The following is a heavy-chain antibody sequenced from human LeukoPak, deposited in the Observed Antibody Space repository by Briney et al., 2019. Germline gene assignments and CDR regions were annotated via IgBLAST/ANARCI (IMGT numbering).Heavy chain of an antibody. D-gene: IGHD4-23*01. CDR2: ISAYSGNT. V-gene: IGHV1-18*01. CDR1: GYTFTSYG. J-gene: IGHJ4*02. CDR3: ARYDPDYGGNSAFDY. Sequence: GASVKVSCKASGYTFTSYGISWVRQAPGQGLEWMAWISAYSGNTNYAQKLQGRVTMTTDTSTSTAYMELRSLRSDDTAVYYCARYDPDYGGNSAFDYWGQGTLVTVSS.